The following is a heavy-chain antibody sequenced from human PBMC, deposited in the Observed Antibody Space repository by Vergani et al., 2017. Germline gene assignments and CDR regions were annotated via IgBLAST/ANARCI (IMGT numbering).Heavy chain of an antibody. D-gene: IGHD3-10*01. CDR1: GFTFSDYY. CDR3: ARLRGSQPYGSGSYYNEYYFDY. V-gene: IGHV3-11*04. CDR2: ISSSGSTI. J-gene: IGHJ4*02. Sequence: QVQLVESGGGLVKPGGSLRLSCAASGFTFSDYYMSWNRQAPGKGLEWVSYISSSGSTIYYADSVKGRFTISRDNAKNSLYLQMNSLRAEDTAVYYCARLRGSQPYGSGSYYNEYYFDYWGQGTLVTVSS.